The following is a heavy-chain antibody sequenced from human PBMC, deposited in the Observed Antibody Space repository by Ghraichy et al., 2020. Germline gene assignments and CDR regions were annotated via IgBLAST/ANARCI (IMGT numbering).Heavy chain of an antibody. V-gene: IGHV3-53*04. CDR2: IYSGGST. CDR3: ARDTSRSSGWYGGWFDP. D-gene: IGHD6-19*01. CDR1: GFTVSSNY. J-gene: IGHJ5*02. Sequence: GESLNISCAASGFTVSSNYMSWVRQAPGKGLEWVSVIYSGGSTYYADSVKGRFTISRHNSKNTLYLQMNSLRAEDTAVYYCARDTSRSSGWYGGWFDPWGQGTLVTVSS.